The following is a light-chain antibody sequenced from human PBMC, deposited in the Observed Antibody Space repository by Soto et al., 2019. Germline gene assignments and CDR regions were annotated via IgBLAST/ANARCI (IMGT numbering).Light chain of an antibody. CDR2: DAS. CDR1: QSVFDF. V-gene: IGKV3-11*01. J-gene: IGKJ4*01. CDR3: QQRSSWPLT. Sequence: EIVLTQSPATLSLSPGERATLSCRASQSVFDFLDWPQQKPGQAPRLLIYDASKRAAGIPDRFSGSGSETHFTLTISSLEPEDFAVYYCQQRSSWPLTFGTGTKVEI.